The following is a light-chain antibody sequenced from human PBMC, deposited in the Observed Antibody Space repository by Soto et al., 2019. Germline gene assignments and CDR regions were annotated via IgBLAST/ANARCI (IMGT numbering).Light chain of an antibody. CDR3: QQGYSTQWT. CDR2: ATS. J-gene: IGKJ1*01. CDR1: QDIRSY. Sequence: DIQMTQSPSSLSASVGDRVSITCRASQDIRSYLNWHQQKPGKAPELLIYATSNLQSGVPPRFSASGSGTDFTLTISSLQPEDFATYYCQQGYSTQWTSGQGTKVEIK. V-gene: IGKV1-39*01.